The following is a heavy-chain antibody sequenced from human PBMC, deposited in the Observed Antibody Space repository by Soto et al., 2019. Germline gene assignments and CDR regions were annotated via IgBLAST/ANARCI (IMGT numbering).Heavy chain of an antibody. J-gene: IGHJ4*02. D-gene: IGHD2-2*01. CDR1: GGSITSSGYY. CDR3: ARGGGSTKVDY. Sequence: QVQLQESGPGLVKPSQTLSLTCTVSGGSITSSGYYWSWIRQHPEEGLEWIGFTSNSGSTSYNPPXKXXVTRSVDTSSNQFSLNLKSVTAADTAVYYCARGGGSTKVDYWGQGTLVTVSP. CDR2: TSNSGST. V-gene: IGHV4-31*03.